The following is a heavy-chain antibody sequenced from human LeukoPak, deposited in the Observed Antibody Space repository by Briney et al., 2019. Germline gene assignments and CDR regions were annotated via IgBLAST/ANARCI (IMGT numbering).Heavy chain of an antibody. CDR3: ARGRYGWLPFDY. CDR2: IYYSGST. J-gene: IGHJ4*02. CDR1: GGSMSSYY. V-gene: IGHV4-59*01. D-gene: IGHD3-16*01. Sequence: SETLSLTCAVSGGSMSSYYWSWIRQPPGKGLEWIGYIYYSGSTNYNPSLKSRVSISVDTSKNQFTLKLSSVTAADTAVYYCARGRYGWLPFDYWGQGTLVTVSS.